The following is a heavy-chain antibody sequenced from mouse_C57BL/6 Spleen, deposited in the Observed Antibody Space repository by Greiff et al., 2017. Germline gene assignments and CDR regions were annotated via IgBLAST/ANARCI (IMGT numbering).Heavy chain of an antibody. CDR1: GYSITSGYY. CDR3: AREGLYAMDD. V-gene: IGHV3-6*01. Sequence: DVKLVESGPGLVKPSQSLSLTCSVTGYSITSGYYWNWIRQFPGNKLEWMGYISYDGSNNYHPSLKNRISITRDTSKNQFFLKLNSVTTEDTATYYCAREGLYAMDDWGQGTSVTVSS. CDR2: ISYDGSN. D-gene: IGHD3-1*01. J-gene: IGHJ4*01.